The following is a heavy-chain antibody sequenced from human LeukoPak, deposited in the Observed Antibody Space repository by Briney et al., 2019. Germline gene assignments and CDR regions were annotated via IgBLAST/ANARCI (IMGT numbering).Heavy chain of an antibody. CDR2: VDPGDSDT. CDR1: VYSFTSYW. D-gene: IGHD5-18*01. Sequence: GESLKISCKGSVYSFTSYWIGWVRQMPGKGLEWMGIVDPGDSDTRYTASFPGQATISADKSISTASLQWSSLKASDTAMYYCARPQHLSKEKIQLWPTDAFDIWGQGTMVTVSS. CDR3: ARPQHLSKEKIQLWPTDAFDI. J-gene: IGHJ3*02. V-gene: IGHV5-51*01.